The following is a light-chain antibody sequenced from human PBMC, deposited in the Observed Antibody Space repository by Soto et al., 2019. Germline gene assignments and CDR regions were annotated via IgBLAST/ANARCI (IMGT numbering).Light chain of an antibody. Sequence: EIVLTQSTGTLSLSPGERVTLSCRASQSVNNNFLSWYQQKPGQAPRLLIYAASSGATGIPDRFSGSGSGTDFTLTINRLEPEDFVVYYCQYYGNSRITFGQGTRLEIK. CDR2: AAS. CDR3: QYYGNSRIT. V-gene: IGKV3-20*01. CDR1: QSVNNNF. J-gene: IGKJ5*01.